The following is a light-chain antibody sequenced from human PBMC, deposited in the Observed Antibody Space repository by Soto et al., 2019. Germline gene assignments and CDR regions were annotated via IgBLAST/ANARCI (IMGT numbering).Light chain of an antibody. V-gene: IGKV2-28*01. Sequence: DIVMTQSPLSLPVTPGEPASISCRSSQSLLHSNGYNYLDWYLQKPGQSPQLLIYLGSNRASGVPDRFSGSGSGTDFTLKNSRVEAEDGGVYYCMQALQTPLTFGGGTKVEIK. CDR2: LGS. J-gene: IGKJ4*01. CDR3: MQALQTPLT. CDR1: QSLLHSNGYNY.